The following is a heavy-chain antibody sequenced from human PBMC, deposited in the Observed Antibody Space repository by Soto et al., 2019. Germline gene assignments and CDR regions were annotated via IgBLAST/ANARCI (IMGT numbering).Heavy chain of an antibody. D-gene: IGHD3-10*01. Sequence: GGSLRLSCAASGFTFSNAWMNWVRQAPGKGLKWVGRIKSKTDGGTTDYAAPVKGRFTISRDDSKNTLYLQMNSLKTEDTAVYYCTTEGLHDPGDFDYWGQGTLVTVSS. CDR3: TTEGLHDPGDFDY. V-gene: IGHV3-15*07. J-gene: IGHJ4*02. CDR2: IKSKTDGGTT. CDR1: GFTFSNAW.